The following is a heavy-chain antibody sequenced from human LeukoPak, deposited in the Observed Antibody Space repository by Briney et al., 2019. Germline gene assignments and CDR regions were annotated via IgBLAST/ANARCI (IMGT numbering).Heavy chain of an antibody. D-gene: IGHD6-13*01. CDR1: GYTFTSYD. CDR2: MNPNSGNI. CDR3: ARGRSRPHNWFDP. V-gene: IGHV1-8*03. J-gene: IGHJ5*02. Sequence: ASVKVSCKASGYTFTSYDINWVRQATGQGLEWMGWMNPNSGNIGYAQKFQGRVTITRSTSISTAYMELSSLRSEDTAVYYCARGRSRPHNWFDPWGQGTLVTVSS.